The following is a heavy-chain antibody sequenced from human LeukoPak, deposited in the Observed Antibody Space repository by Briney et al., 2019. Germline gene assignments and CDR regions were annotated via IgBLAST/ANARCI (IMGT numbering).Heavy chain of an antibody. D-gene: IGHD6-19*01. V-gene: IGHV3-21*01. Sequence: GGSLRLSCAASGFTFSSFNTNWVRQAPGKGLEWVSSISSTSSHIWYADSLKGRFTISRDNAKNSLYLQMDSLRAEDTAVYYCARYNSGWNDYWGQGTLVTVSS. CDR2: ISSTSSHI. CDR3: ARYNSGWNDY. J-gene: IGHJ4*02. CDR1: GFTFSSFN.